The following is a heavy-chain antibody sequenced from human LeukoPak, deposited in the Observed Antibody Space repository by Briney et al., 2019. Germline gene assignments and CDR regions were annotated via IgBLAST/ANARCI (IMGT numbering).Heavy chain of an antibody. CDR1: GGSISSYY. CDR2: IYYSGST. V-gene: IGHV4-59*12. Sequence: SETLSLTCTVSGGSISSYYWSWIRQPPGKGLEWIGYIYYSGSTNYNPSLKSRVTISVDTSKNQFSLKLSSVTAADTAAYYCARGMTTVTSDYWGQGTLVTVSS. CDR3: ARGMTTVTSDY. D-gene: IGHD4-17*01. J-gene: IGHJ4*02.